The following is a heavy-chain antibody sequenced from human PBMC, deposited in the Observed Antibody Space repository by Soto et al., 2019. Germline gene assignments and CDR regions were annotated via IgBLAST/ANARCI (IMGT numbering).Heavy chain of an antibody. V-gene: IGHV4-4*07. D-gene: IGHD2-8*02. J-gene: IGHJ4*02. CDR1: GACITGRAS. CDR3: ARGMTPPGAPAWYYFDS. Sequence: SETLSLTCTVSGACITGRASWSWIRQPAGKELEWIGRFSLSGTTNYNPSLRSRVTMSADVSKNQFSLRLTSVTAADTALYFCARGMTPPGAPAWYYFDSWGQGTLVTVSS. CDR2: FSLSGTT.